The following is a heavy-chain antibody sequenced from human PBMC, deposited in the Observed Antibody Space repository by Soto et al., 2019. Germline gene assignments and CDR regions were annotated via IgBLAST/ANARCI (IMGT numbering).Heavy chain of an antibody. CDR3: ATSLYGSGSDI. D-gene: IGHD3-10*01. CDR2: IIPVFRTA. CDR1: GGTFSSYV. V-gene: IGHV1-69*01. Sequence: QVQLVQSGAEVKKSGSSVKVSCKAFGGTFSSYVISWVRQAPGQGLEWMGGIIPVFRTAKYAQRFQGRVSITVDESTTTTYMDLSSLRSEDTAVYFCATSLYGSGSDIWGQGTMVTVSS. J-gene: IGHJ3*02.